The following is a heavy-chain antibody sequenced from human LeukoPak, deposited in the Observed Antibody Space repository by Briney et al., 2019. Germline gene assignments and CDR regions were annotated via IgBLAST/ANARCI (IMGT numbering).Heavy chain of an antibody. CDR1: GYTFTSFG. Sequence: ASVKVSCKASGYTFTSFGITWVRQAPGQGLEWMGWISAYNGNTNYAQKFQGRVTITADKSTSTAYMELSSLRSEDTAVYYCAREGCSGGSCSFFDYWGQGTLVTVSS. CDR2: ISAYNGNT. CDR3: AREGCSGGSCSFFDY. V-gene: IGHV1-18*01. J-gene: IGHJ4*02. D-gene: IGHD2-15*01.